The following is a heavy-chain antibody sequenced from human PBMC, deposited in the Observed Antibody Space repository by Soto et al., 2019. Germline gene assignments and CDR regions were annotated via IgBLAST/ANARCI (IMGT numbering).Heavy chain of an antibody. CDR3: AHRRGWSGAFDI. J-gene: IGHJ3*02. Sequence: QITLKESGPTLVKPTQTLTLTCTFSGFSLSTSGVGVGWIRQPPGKALEWLALIYWDDDKRYSPSLKSRLTRPKDTSNNLVVPTMTNMDPVDTATYYFAHRRGWSGAFDIWGQGTMVVVSP. CDR1: GFSLSTSGVG. V-gene: IGHV2-5*02. D-gene: IGHD6-19*01. CDR2: IYWDDDK.